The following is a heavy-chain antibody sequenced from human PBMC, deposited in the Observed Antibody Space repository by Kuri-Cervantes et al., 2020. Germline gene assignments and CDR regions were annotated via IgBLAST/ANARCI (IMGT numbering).Heavy chain of an antibody. CDR3: ARTWSSGYYPHLFDY. CDR2: IKSKTDGGTT. J-gene: IGHJ4*02. V-gene: IGHV3-15*01. CDR1: GFTFSNAW. Sequence: GESLKISCAASGFTFSNAWMSWVRQAPGKGLEWVGRIKSKTDGGTTDYAAPVKGRFTISRDDSKNTLFLHMNSLKTEDSAVYYCARTWSSGYYPHLFDYWGQGTLVTVSS. D-gene: IGHD3-22*01.